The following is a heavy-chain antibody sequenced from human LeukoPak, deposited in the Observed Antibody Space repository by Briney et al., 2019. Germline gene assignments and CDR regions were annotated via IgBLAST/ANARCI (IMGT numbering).Heavy chain of an antibody. CDR3: ARVNRAYDFWSGRSWGYFDY. J-gene: IGHJ4*02. D-gene: IGHD3-3*01. Sequence: SETLSLTCAVYGGSFSGYYWSWIRQPPGKGLEWIGEINHSGSTNYNPSLKSRVTISVDTSKNQFSLKLTSVTAADTAVYCCARVNRAYDFWSGRSWGYFDYWGQGTLVTVSS. V-gene: IGHV4-34*01. CDR1: GGSFSGYY. CDR2: INHSGST.